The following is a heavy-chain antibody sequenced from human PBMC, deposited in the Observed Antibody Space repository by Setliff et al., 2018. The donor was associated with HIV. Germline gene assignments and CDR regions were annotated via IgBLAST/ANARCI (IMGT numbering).Heavy chain of an antibody. Sequence: GESLKISCAASGFTFSNAWMSWVRQAPGKGLEWVGRIKSKTDGGTTDYAAPVKGRFTISRDDSKNTLYLQMNSLKTEDTAVYYCTLYMVRGNDYWGQGTLVTVSS. CDR3: TLYMVRGNDY. D-gene: IGHD3-10*01. CDR1: GFTFSNAW. J-gene: IGHJ4*02. V-gene: IGHV3-15*01. CDR2: IKSKTDGGTT.